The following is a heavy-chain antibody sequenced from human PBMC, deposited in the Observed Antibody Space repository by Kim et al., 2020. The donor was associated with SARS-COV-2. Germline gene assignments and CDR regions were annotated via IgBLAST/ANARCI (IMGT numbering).Heavy chain of an antibody. CDR2: INGFGSST. CDR3: AKAPGSSGYYFHFDY. J-gene: IGHJ4*02. V-gene: IGHV3-23*01. CDR1: GFTFSSYA. Sequence: GGSLRLSCAASGFTFSSYAMSWVRQAPGKGLEWVSTINGFGSSTFYADSVKGRFTISRDNSRNTVHLQMNSLRVDDTAVYYCAKAPGSSGYYFHFDYWGQGTLVTVSS. D-gene: IGHD3-22*01.